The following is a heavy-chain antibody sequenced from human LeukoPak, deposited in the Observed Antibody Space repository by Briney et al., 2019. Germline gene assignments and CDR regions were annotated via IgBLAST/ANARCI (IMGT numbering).Heavy chain of an antibody. J-gene: IGHJ4*02. D-gene: IGHD3-10*01. Sequence: SQTLSLTCAISGDSVSTNSAAWNWIRQSPWRGLEWLGRTYFRSKWYNDYAVSVNSRITINPDTSKNQFSLQLNSVTPAATAVYYCAGESFYGSGSYYSFDSWGQGTLVTVSS. CDR2: TYFRSKWYN. CDR1: GDSVSTNSAA. CDR3: AGESFYGSGSYYSFDS. V-gene: IGHV6-1*01.